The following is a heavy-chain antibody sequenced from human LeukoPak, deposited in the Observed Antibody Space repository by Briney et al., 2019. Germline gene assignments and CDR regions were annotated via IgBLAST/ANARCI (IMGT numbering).Heavy chain of an antibody. J-gene: IGHJ4*02. CDR2: IKQDGSEK. V-gene: IGHV3-7*01. Sequence: AGGSLRLSCAASGFTFSSYWMSWVRQAPGKGLEWVANIKQDGSEKYYVDSVKGRFTISRDNAKNSLFLQLNSLRAEDTAVYYCARGHSNHISIYDYWGQGTLVTVSS. CDR3: ARGHSNHISIYDY. D-gene: IGHD4-11*01. CDR1: GFTFSSYW.